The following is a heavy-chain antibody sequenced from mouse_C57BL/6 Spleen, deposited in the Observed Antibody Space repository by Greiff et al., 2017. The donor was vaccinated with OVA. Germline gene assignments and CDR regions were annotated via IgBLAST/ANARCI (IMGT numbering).Heavy chain of an antibody. Sequence: QVQLQQSGAELVKPGASVKLSCKASGYTFTSYWMHWVKQRPGQGLEWIGMIHPNSGSTNYNEKFKSKATLTVDKSSSTAYMQLSSLTSEDSAVYYCARNPLDYYGSSGDYWGQGTTLTVSS. V-gene: IGHV1-64*01. CDR3: ARNPLDYYGSSGDY. D-gene: IGHD1-1*01. CDR1: GYTFTSYW. J-gene: IGHJ2*01. CDR2: IHPNSGST.